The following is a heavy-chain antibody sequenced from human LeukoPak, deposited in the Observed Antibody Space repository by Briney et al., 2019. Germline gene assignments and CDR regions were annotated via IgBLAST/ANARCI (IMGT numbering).Heavy chain of an antibody. CDR2: INHSGNT. CDR3: AINSGSYSSEY. CDR1: GGSFSGYY. D-gene: IGHD1-26*01. V-gene: IGHV4-34*01. Sequence: KSSETLSLTCAVYGGSFSGYYWSWIRQPPGKGLEWIEEINHSGNTNYNPSLKSRVTISVDTSKNQFSLKLSSVTAADTAVYYCAINSGSYSSEYWGQGTLVSVSS. J-gene: IGHJ4*02.